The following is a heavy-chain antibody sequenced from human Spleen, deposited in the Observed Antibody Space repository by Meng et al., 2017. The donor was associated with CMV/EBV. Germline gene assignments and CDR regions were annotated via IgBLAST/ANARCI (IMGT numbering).Heavy chain of an antibody. D-gene: IGHD4-17*01. V-gene: IGHV4-34*01. CDR2: INHSGST. CDR1: GGSFSGYY. CDR3: ARGYSWATVTYGDWFDP. Sequence: SETLSLTCAVYGGSFSGYYWSWIRQPPGKGLEWIGEINHSGSTNYNPSLKSRVTILVDTSKNQFSLKLSSVTAADTAVYYCARGYSWATVTYGDWFDPWGQGTLVTVSS. J-gene: IGHJ5*02.